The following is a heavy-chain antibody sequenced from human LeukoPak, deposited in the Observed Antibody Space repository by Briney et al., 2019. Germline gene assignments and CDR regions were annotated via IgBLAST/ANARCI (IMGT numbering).Heavy chain of an antibody. V-gene: IGHV1-2*02. CDR1: GYTFTSYA. Sequence: ASVKVSCKASGYTFTSYAMHWVRQAPGQRLEWMGWINPNSGGTNYAQKFQGRVTMTRDTSISTAYMELSRLRSDDTAVYYCARAGGYYYYYMDVWGKGTTVTVSS. CDR3: ARAGGYYYYYMDV. D-gene: IGHD1-1*01. CDR2: INPNSGGT. J-gene: IGHJ6*03.